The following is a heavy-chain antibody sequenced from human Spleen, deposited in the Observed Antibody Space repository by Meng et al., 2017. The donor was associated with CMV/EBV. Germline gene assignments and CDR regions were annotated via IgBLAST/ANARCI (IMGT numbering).Heavy chain of an antibody. CDR3: ARGRHCSSASCEGIYYYSGLDV. CDR1: NFYE. D-gene: IGHD2-2*01. CDR2: ISGSGSTK. V-gene: IGHV3-48*03. J-gene: IGHJ6*02. Sequence: LNFYEMHWVRQSPGKGLEWDSYISGSGSTKYYADSVRGRFTISRDNAENSLYLQMHSLRAEDTAIYYCARGRHCSSASCEGIYYYSGLDVWGQGTTVTVSS.